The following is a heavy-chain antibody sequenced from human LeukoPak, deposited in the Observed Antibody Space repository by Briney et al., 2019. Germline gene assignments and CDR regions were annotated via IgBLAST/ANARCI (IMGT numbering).Heavy chain of an antibody. D-gene: IGHD6-19*01. CDR3: ARRWTFTTPLGRVAGTSSRRGRYFDY. CDR2: IIHTGNT. J-gene: IGHJ4*02. V-gene: IGHV4-34*12. CDR1: GGSFTGNY. Sequence: SETLSLTCAVYGGSFTGNYWSWIRQPPGKGLEWIGEIIHTGNTNYNPSLKSRVTISVEKSTRQFSLKLDSVTAADTAVYYCARRWTFTTPLGRVAGTSSRRGRYFDYWGQGTLVTVSS.